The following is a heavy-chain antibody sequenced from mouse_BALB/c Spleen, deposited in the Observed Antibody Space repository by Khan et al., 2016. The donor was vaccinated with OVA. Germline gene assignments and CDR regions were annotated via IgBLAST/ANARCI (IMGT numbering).Heavy chain of an antibody. J-gene: IGHJ3*01. CDR2: IDPANGNT. CDR3: ADRRAY. CDR1: GFDIKDAF. V-gene: IGHV14-3*02. Sequence: VQLQQSGAEIVKPGASVKLSCTGSGFDIKDAFIHWVRQRPEQGLEWIGRIDPANGNTKFDTKFQGQATITADTSSNTAYLQLSRLTSEDTAVYYCADRRAYWGQGTLVTVSA.